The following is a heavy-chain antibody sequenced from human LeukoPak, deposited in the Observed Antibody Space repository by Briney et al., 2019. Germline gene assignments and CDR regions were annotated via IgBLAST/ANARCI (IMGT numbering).Heavy chain of an antibody. CDR3: AKPPLPLGYCSGGSCYFLDY. Sequence: GGSLRLSCAASGFTFSSYAMSWVRQAPGKGLEWVSAISSSGSATYYADSVKGRFTISRDNSKNTLYLQMNSLRAEDTAVYYCAKPPLPLGYCSGGSCYFLDYWGQGTLVTVSS. CDR1: GFTFSSYA. CDR2: ISSSGSAT. V-gene: IGHV3-23*01. J-gene: IGHJ4*02. D-gene: IGHD2-15*01.